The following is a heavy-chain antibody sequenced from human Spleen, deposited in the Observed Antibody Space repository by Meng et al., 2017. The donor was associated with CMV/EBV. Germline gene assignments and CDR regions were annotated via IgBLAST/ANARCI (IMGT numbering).Heavy chain of an antibody. CDR1: GFTFSSYW. CDR3: ARDDGYNNYYFDY. CDR2: ISDDGSIT. Sequence: GGSLRLSCAASGFTFSSYWMSWVRQAPGKGLVWVSRISDDGSITTYADTVKGRFTISRDNAKNTLSLQMNSLRAEDTAVYYCARDDGYNNYYFDYWGQGTLVTVSS. D-gene: IGHD5-24*01. V-gene: IGHV3-74*03. J-gene: IGHJ4*02.